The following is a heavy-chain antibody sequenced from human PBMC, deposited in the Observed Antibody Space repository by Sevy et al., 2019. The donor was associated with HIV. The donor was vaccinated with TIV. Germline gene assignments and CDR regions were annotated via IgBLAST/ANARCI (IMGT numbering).Heavy chain of an antibody. CDR3: ATVGLGYWSGSSMYQGDWFDP. V-gene: IGHV1-24*01. D-gene: IGHD2-15*01. Sequence: ASVKVSCKVSGYTLTKLSIHWVRQAPGKGLEWMGDFDLQDGEKIYEQRFQGRLTMSKDTSTETAYMERSSLTSEDTAMYYCATVGLGYWSGSSMYQGDWFDPWGQGTLVTVSS. CDR1: GYTLTKLS. CDR2: FDLQDGEK. J-gene: IGHJ5*02.